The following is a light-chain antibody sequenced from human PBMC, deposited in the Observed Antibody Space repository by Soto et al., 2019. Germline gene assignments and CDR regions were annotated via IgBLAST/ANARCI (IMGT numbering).Light chain of an antibody. CDR1: QSISSW. J-gene: IGKJ3*01. V-gene: IGKV1-5*03. CDR2: KAS. Sequence: DIQMTQSPSTLSASVGDRVTITCRASQSISSWLAWYQQKPGKAPRLLIYKASSLESGVPSRFSGSGSGTEFTLTISSLQPDDFATDYCQQYNSDSITFGPGAKVDIK. CDR3: QQYNSDSIT.